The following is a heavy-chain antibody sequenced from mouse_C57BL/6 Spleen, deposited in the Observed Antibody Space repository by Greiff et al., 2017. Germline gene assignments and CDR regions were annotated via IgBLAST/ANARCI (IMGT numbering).Heavy chain of an antibody. CDR2: INPSNGGT. D-gene: IGHD2-4*01. CDR3: ALYYDYITFAY. J-gene: IGHJ3*01. V-gene: IGHV1-53*01. Sequence: QVQLQQPGTELVKPGASVKLSCKASGYTFTSYWMHWVKQRPGQGLEWIGNINPSNGGTNYNEKFKSKATLTVYKSTSTAYMQLSILTSEDAAVYCCALYYDYITFAYWGQGTLGSVSA. CDR1: GYTFTSYW.